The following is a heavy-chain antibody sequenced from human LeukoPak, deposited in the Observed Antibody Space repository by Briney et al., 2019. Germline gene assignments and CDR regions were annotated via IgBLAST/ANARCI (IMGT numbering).Heavy chain of an antibody. CDR3: GNPPEYCSSTSCSGL. V-gene: IGHV3-30*18. D-gene: IGHD2-2*01. CDR2: ISYDGSNK. J-gene: IGHJ4*02. CDR1: GFTFSSYG. Sequence: GGSLRLSCAASGFTFSSYGMHWVRQAPGKGLEWVAVISYDGSNKYYADSVKGRFTISRDNSKNTLYLQMNSLRAEDTAVYYCGNPPEYCSSTSCSGLWGQGTLVTVSS.